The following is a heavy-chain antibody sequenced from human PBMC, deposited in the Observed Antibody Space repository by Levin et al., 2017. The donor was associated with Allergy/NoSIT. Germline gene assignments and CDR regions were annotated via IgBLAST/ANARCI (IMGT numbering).Heavy chain of an antibody. CDR1: GYTFTGYY. CDR2: INPNSGGT. CDR3: ARGGSEIFDY. Sequence: GESLKISCQASGYTFTGYYMHWVRQAPGQGLEWMGWINPNSGGTNYAQKFQGRVTMTRDTSISTAYMELSRLRSDDTAVYYCARGGSEIFDYWGQGTLVTVSS. D-gene: IGHD1-26*01. J-gene: IGHJ4*02. V-gene: IGHV1-2*02.